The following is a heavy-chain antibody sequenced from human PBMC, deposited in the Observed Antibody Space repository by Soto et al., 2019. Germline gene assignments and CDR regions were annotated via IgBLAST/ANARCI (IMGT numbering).Heavy chain of an antibody. Sequence: GGSLRLSCTASGFNVNSDYMNWVRQTPGKGLEWVASIYSGETTYYADSVRGRFTISSDKSKNTLYFQLSSLRIEDTAVYYCTRDGRGLGRLSLFEYWGQGVLVTVSS. D-gene: IGHD2-21*02. J-gene: IGHJ4*02. V-gene: IGHV3-53*01. CDR2: IYSGETT. CDR3: TRDGRGLGRLSLFEY. CDR1: GFNVNSDY.